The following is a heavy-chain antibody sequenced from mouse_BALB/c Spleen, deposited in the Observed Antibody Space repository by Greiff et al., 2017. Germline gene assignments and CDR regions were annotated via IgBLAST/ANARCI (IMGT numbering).Heavy chain of an antibody. CDR3: ARGGYDYDPYAMDY. CDR2: ISTYYGNT. Sequence: VQLQQSGPELVRPGVSVKISCKGSSYTFTDYAMHWVKQSHAKSLEWIGVISTYYGNTNYNQKFKGKATMTVDKSSSTAYMELARLTSEDSAVYYCARGGYDYDPYAMDYWGQGTSVTVSS. V-gene: IGHV1-67*01. CDR1: SYTFTDYA. J-gene: IGHJ4*01. D-gene: IGHD2-4*01.